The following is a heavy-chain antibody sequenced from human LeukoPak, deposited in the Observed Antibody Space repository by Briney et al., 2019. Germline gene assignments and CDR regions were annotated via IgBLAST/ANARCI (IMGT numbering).Heavy chain of an antibody. D-gene: IGHD3-10*01. CDR2: IKQDGSEK. J-gene: IGHJ4*02. V-gene: IGHV3-7*04. Sequence: PGGSLRLSCATSGFTFSNYWMIWVRQAPGGGLQWVANIKQDGSEKSYVDSVKGRFTISRDTAKNSLYLQMNSLRAEETAVYYFARVRGDYYFDSWGQGTLVTVSS. CDR3: ARVRGDYYFDS. CDR1: GFTFSNYW.